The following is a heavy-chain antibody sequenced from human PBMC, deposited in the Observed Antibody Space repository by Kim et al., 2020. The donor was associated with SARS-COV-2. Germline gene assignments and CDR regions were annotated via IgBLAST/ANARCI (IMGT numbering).Heavy chain of an antibody. CDR3: AKDQGWNYGSGSPGDY. J-gene: IGHJ4*02. D-gene: IGHD3-10*01. Sequence: GGSLRLSCAASGFTFSSYGMHWVRQAPGKGLEWVAVISYDGSNKYYADSVKGRFTISRDNSKNTLYLQMNSLRAEDTAVYYCAKDQGWNYGSGSPGDYWGQGTLVTVSS. CDR1: GFTFSSYG. CDR2: ISYDGSNK. V-gene: IGHV3-30*18.